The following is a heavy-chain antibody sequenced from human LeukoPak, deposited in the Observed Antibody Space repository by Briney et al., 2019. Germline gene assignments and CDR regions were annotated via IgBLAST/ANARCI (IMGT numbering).Heavy chain of an antibody. CDR2: INHSGST. CDR1: GGSFSGYY. V-gene: IGHV4-34*01. Sequence: SETLSLTCAVYGGSFSGYYWSWIRQPPGKGLEWIGEINHSGSTNYNPSLKSRVTISVDTSKNQFSLKLSSVTAADTAVYYCGGRNGYRGSYTQHWGQGTLVTVSS. CDR3: GGRNGYRGSYTQH. D-gene: IGHD1-26*01. J-gene: IGHJ1*01.